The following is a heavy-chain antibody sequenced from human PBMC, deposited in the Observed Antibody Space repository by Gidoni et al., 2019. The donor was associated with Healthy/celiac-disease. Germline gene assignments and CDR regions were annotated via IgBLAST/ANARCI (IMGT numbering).Heavy chain of an antibody. CDR1: GYTFTGYY. V-gene: IGHV1-2*02. Sequence: QVQLVQSGAEVKKPGASVKVSCKASGYTFTGYYMHWVRQAPGQGLEWMGWINPNSGGTNYAQKFQGRVTMTRDTSISTAYMELSRLRSDDTAVYYCARDSISGWPPGNWFDPWGQGTLVTVSS. CDR3: ARDSISGWPPGNWFDP. CDR2: INPNSGGT. D-gene: IGHD6-19*01. J-gene: IGHJ5*02.